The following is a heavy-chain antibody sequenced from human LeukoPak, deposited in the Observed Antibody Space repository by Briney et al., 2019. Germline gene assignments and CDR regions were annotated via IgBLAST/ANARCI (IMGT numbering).Heavy chain of an antibody. CDR3: ARDLAVAGTLGGMDV. CDR2: IIPIFGIA. Sequence: PAASVKVSCKASGGTFSSYAISWVRQAPGQGLEWMGRIIPIFGIANYAQKFQGRVTITADKSTSTAYMELSSLRSEDTAVYYCARDLAVAGTLGGMDVWGQGTTVTVSS. CDR1: GGTFSSYA. D-gene: IGHD6-19*01. V-gene: IGHV1-69*04. J-gene: IGHJ6*02.